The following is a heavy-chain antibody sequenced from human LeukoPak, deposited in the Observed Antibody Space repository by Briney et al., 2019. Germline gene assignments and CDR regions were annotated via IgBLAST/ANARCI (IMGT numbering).Heavy chain of an antibody. J-gene: IGHJ1*01. CDR3: ATGLPYYDFWSGPAMARYFQH. V-gene: IGHV1-24*01. CDR1: GYTLTELS. CDR2: FDPEDGET. D-gene: IGHD3-3*01. Sequence: ASVKVSCKVSGYTLTELSMHWVRQAPGKGLEWMGGFDPEDGETIYAQKFQGRVTMTEDTSTDTAYMELSSLRSEDTAVYYCATGLPYYDFWSGPAMARYFQHWGQGTLATVSS.